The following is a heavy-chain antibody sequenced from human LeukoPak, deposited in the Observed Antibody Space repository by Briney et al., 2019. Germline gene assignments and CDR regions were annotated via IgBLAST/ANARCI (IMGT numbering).Heavy chain of an antibody. D-gene: IGHD6-19*01. V-gene: IGHV4-34*01. CDR3: ATSTVAGSGGQEGWFDP. J-gene: IGHJ5*02. Sequence: PSETLSLTCAVYGVSFSGYYWSWIRQPPGKGLEWIGEINHSGSTNYNPSLKSRVTISVDTSKNPFSLKLSSVTAADTAVYYCATSTVAGSGGQEGWFDPWGQGTLVTVSS. CDR2: INHSGST. CDR1: GVSFSGYY.